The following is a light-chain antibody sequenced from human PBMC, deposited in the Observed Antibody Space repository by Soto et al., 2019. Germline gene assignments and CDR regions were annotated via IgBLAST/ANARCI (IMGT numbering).Light chain of an antibody. J-gene: IGKJ4*01. Sequence: EIVLTQSPGTLSLSPGERATLSCRASQTISNTFLAWYQQKPGQAPRLLIYGASSRATDIPDRFSGSGSGTDFTLTIGRLEPEDFAVYYCQQFGVSPTFGGGTKVDSK. CDR2: GAS. V-gene: IGKV3-20*01. CDR3: QQFGVSPT. CDR1: QTISNTF.